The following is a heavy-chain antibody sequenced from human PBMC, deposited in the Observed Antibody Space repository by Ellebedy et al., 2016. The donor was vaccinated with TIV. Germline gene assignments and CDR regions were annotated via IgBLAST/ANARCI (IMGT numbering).Heavy chain of an antibody. D-gene: IGHD4/OR15-4a*01. CDR3: ASLTSDYYYYGMDV. Sequence: GGSLRLSCAASGFTFSSYSMNWVRQAPGKGLEWVSYISSSGSTIYYADSVKGRFTISRDNAKNSLYLQMNSLRAEDTAVYYCASLTSDYYYYGMDVWGQGTTVTVSS. V-gene: IGHV3-48*04. J-gene: IGHJ6*02. CDR1: GFTFSSYS. CDR2: ISSSGSTI.